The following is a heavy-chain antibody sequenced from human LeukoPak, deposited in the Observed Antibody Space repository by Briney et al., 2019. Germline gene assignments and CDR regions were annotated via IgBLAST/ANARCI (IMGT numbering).Heavy chain of an antibody. CDR3: ARGEYSSSWYLPLLDY. V-gene: IGHV1-18*01. Sequence: GASVTVSCKASGYTFTSYDINWVRQATGQGLEWMGWISAYNGNTNYAQKFQGRVTMTTDTSTSTAYMELRSLRSDDTAVYYCARGEYSSSWYLPLLDYWGQGTLVTVSS. J-gene: IGHJ4*02. CDR2: ISAYNGNT. CDR1: GYTFTSYD. D-gene: IGHD6-13*01.